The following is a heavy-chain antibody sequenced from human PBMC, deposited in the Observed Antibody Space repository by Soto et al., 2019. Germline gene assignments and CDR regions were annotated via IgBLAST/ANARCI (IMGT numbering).Heavy chain of an antibody. CDR3: ARGGYYDSSGYYYGYIDY. D-gene: IGHD3-22*01. V-gene: IGHV3-33*01. CDR2: IWYDGSNK. CDR1: GFTFSSYG. Sequence: QVQLVESGGGVVQPGRSLRLSCAASGFTFSSYGMHWVRQAPGKGLEWVAVIWYDGSNKYYADSVKGRFTISRDNSKNTLYLQMNSLRAEDTAVYYCARGGYYDSSGYYYGYIDYWGQGTLVTVSS. J-gene: IGHJ4*02.